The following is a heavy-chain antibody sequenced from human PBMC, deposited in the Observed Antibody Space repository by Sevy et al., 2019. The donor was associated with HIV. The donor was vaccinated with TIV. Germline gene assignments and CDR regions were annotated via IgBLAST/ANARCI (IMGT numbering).Heavy chain of an antibody. CDR2: IYYRGST. CDR3: ARDFGGYCSGGSCAAFNY. J-gene: IGHJ4*02. D-gene: IGHD2-15*01. CDR1: GGSISSGGYY. V-gene: IGHV4-31*03. Sequence: SETLSLTCTVSGGSISSGGYYWSWIRQHPGKGLEWIGYIYYRGSTYYSPSLKSRVTILMDTSKNQFPLKLSSVTAADTAVYYCARDFGGYCSGGSCAAFNYWGQGTLVTVSS.